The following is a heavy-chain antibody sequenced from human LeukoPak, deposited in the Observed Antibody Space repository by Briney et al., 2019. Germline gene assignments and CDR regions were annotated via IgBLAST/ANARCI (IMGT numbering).Heavy chain of an antibody. CDR2: IYSGGST. Sequence: PGGSLRLSCAASGFTVSSNYMSWVRQAPGKGLEWVSVIYSGGSTYYADSVKGRFTISRDNSKNMLYLQMNSLRAEDTAVYYCASATINYGRFDSWGQGTLVTVSS. V-gene: IGHV3-53*01. D-gene: IGHD5-24*01. CDR1: GFTVSSNY. J-gene: IGHJ4*02. CDR3: ASATINYGRFDS.